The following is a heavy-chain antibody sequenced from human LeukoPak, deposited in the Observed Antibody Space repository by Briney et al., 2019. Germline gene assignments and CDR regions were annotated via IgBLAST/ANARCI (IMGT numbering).Heavy chain of an antibody. CDR3: AKEGFYCSGGSCYSFYYYYMDV. D-gene: IGHD2-15*01. CDR2: IRYDGSNK. V-gene: IGHV3-30*02. CDR1: GFTFSSYG. J-gene: IGHJ6*03. Sequence: GGSLRLSCAASGFTFSSYGMHWVRQAPGKGLEWVAFIRYDGSNKYYADSVKGRFTMSRDNSKNTLYLQMNSLRAEDTAVYYCAKEGFYCSGGSCYSFYYYYMDVWGKGTTVTVSS.